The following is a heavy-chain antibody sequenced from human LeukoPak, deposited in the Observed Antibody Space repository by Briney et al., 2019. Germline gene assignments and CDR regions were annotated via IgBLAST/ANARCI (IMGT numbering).Heavy chain of an antibody. CDR2: MNPNNGNT. CDR3: ARVSVGATSNDY. Sequence: GASVKVSCKASGYTFTSYDINWVRQATGQGLEWMGWMNPNNGNTGYAQKFQGRVTITRNTSISTAYMELSSLRSEDTAVYYCARVSVGATSNDYWGQGTLVTVSS. J-gene: IGHJ4*02. CDR1: GYTFTSYD. D-gene: IGHD1-26*01. V-gene: IGHV1-8*03.